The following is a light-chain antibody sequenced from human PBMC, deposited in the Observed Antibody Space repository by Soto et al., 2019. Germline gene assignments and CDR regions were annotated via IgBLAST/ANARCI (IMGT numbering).Light chain of an antibody. CDR2: GAS. CDR3: QQYGTWWT. J-gene: IGKJ1*01. V-gene: IGKV3-15*01. CDR1: QSVSSN. Sequence: EIVMTQSPATLSVSPGERATLSCRASQSVSSNLAWYQQKPGQAPRLLIYGASTRATGIPARFSGSGSGTECTLTISSLQSEDFAVYYGQQYGTWWTFGQGTKVEIK.